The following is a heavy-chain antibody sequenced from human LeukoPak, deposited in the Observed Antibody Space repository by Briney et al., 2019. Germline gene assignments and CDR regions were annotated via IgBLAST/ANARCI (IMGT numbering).Heavy chain of an antibody. CDR3: ARDLYNDPYYFDY. J-gene: IGHJ4*02. CDR2: ISSSSSYI. V-gene: IGHV3-21*01. D-gene: IGHD1-14*01. CDR1: GFTFSSYS. Sequence: GGSLRLSCAASGFTFSSYSMNWVRQAPGKGLEWVSSISSSSSYIYYADSVKGRFTISRDNAKNSLYLQMNSLRAEDTAVYYCARDLYNDPYYFDYWGQGTLVTVSS.